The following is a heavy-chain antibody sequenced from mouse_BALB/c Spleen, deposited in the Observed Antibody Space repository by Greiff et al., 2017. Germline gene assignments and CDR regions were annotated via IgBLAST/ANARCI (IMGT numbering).Heavy chain of an antibody. CDR3: ARAQLLRPSMDY. Sequence: EVQLQESGGDLVKPGGSLKLSCAASGFTFSSYGMSWVRQTPDKRLELVATINSNGGSTYYPDSVKGRFTISRDNAKNTLYLQMSSLKSEDTAMYYCARAQLLRPSMDYWGQGTSVTVSS. CDR2: INSNGGST. CDR1: GFTFSSYG. V-gene: IGHV5-6-3*01. J-gene: IGHJ4*01. D-gene: IGHD1-2*01.